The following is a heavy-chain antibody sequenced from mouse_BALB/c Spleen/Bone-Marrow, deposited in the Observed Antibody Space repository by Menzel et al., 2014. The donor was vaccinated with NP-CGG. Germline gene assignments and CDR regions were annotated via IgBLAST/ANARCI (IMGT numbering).Heavy chain of an antibody. CDR3: VKGVYGNPFAY. Sequence: LVKTGASVKISFKASGYSFTGYYMHWVKQSHGKSLEWIGYISCYNGATSYNQKFKGKATFTVDTSSSTAYMQFNSLTSEASAVYYCVKGVYGNPFAYWGQGTLVTVSA. V-gene: IGHV1S34*01. CDR2: ISCYNGAT. D-gene: IGHD2-1*01. J-gene: IGHJ3*01. CDR1: GYSFTGYY.